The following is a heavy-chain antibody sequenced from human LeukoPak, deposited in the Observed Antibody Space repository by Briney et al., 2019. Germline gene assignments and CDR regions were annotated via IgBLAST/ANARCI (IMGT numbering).Heavy chain of an antibody. CDR2: ISSSGATK. J-gene: IGHJ4*02. Sequence: PGGSLRLSCAASGFTFSSYGMNWVRQAPGKGLEWVSYISSSGATKYYADSVKGRFTISRDNAKNSLYLQVNSLRAEDTAVYYCARATRGVGSNFDYWGQGTLVTVSS. CDR1: GFTFSSYG. V-gene: IGHV3-48*04. D-gene: IGHD1-26*01. CDR3: ARATRGVGSNFDY.